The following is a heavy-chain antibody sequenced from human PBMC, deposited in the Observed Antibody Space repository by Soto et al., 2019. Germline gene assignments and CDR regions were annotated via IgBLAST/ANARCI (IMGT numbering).Heavy chain of an antibody. V-gene: IGHV4-39*01. J-gene: IGHJ5*02. CDR3: ARTDYCSGGSCYGRNWFDP. CDR2: IYYSGST. Sequence: PSETLSLTCTVSGGSISSSSYYWGWIRQPPGKGLEWIGSIYYSGSTYYNPSLKSRVTISVDTSKNQFSLKLSSVTAADTAVYYCARTDYCSGGSCYGRNWFDPWGQGTLVTVSS. CDR1: GGSISSSSYY. D-gene: IGHD2-15*01.